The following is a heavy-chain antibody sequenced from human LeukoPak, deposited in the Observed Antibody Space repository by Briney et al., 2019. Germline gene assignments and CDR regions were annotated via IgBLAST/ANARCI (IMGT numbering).Heavy chain of an antibody. Sequence: SETLSLTCTVSGGSISSGSYYWSWIRQPAGKGLEWIGRIYTSGSTNYNPSLKSRVTISVDTSKNQFSLKLSSVTAADTAVYYCARVVIILSGFDPWGQGTLVTVSS. J-gene: IGHJ5*02. CDR1: GGSISSGSYY. CDR2: IYTSGST. CDR3: ARVVIILSGFDP. D-gene: IGHD3-3*01. V-gene: IGHV4-61*02.